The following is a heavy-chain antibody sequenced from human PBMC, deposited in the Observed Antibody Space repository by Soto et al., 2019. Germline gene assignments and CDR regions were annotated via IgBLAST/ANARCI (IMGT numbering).Heavy chain of an antibody. CDR3: AKVDVSTAGSFDY. Sequence: PRLSCVASGFTFSRHGLSWVRQAPGKGLEWVSTINPSGDSTFYADSVKGRFTISRDNSKNTVYLQMNSLSVGDTAVYLCAKVDVSTAGSFDYWGQGALVTVSS. CDR1: GFTFSRHG. V-gene: IGHV3-23*01. J-gene: IGHJ4*02. D-gene: IGHD6-13*01. CDR2: INPSGDST.